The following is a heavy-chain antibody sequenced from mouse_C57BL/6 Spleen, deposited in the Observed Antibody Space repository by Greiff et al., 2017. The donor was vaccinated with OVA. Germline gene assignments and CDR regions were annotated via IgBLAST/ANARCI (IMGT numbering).Heavy chain of an antibody. Sequence: EVKLQQSGPELVKPGASVKISCKASGYSFTDYNMNWVKQSNGKSLEWIGVINPNYGTTSYNQKFKGKATLTVDQSSSTAYMQLNSLTSEDSAVYYCASGSTMVTPAWFAYWGQGTLVTVSA. D-gene: IGHD2-2*01. CDR2: INPNYGTT. CDR1: GYSFTDYN. J-gene: IGHJ3*01. CDR3: ASGSTMVTPAWFAY. V-gene: IGHV1-39*01.